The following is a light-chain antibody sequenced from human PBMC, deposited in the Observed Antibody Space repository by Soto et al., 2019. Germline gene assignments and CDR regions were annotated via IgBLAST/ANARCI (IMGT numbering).Light chain of an antibody. J-gene: IGLJ1*01. CDR1: SSDVGSFRY. CDR3: SSFTSTNTQV. Sequence: QSVLTQPASVSLSPAQSVTISCTGTSSDVGSFRYVSWYQQHPGKAPKLLIFEVSYRPSGVPNRFSGSKSGNTASLTISGLQTEDEADYHCSSFTSTNTQVFGTGTKVTVL. V-gene: IGLV2-14*01. CDR2: EVS.